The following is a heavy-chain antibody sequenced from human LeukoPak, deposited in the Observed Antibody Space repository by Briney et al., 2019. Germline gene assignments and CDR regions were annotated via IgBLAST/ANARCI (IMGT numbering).Heavy chain of an antibody. CDR2: IYPGDSDT. CDR3: ARRVCGGDCYFNPMIPYFDI. J-gene: IGHJ3*02. CDR1: GYSFTSYW. D-gene: IGHD2-21*02. Sequence: GESLQISCKGSGYSFTSYWIGWVRQMPGKGLEWMGIIYPGDSDTRYSPSFQGQVTISADKSISTAYLQWSSLKASDTAMYYCARRVCGGDCYFNPMIPYFDIWGQGTMVTVSS. V-gene: IGHV5-51*01.